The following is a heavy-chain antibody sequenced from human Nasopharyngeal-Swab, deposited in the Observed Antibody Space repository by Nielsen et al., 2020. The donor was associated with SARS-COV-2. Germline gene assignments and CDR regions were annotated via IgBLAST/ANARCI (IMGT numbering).Heavy chain of an antibody. Sequence: GESLKISCAASGFTFITYAMNWVRQAPGKGLEWVSAISGSGGSTYYADSVKGRFTISRDNSKNTVYLQLNSLRAGDTAIYYCAKDLSGQWLRAAFHIWGQGTMVTVSS. CDR2: ISGSGGST. J-gene: IGHJ3*02. CDR3: AKDLSGQWLRAAFHI. D-gene: IGHD6-19*01. CDR1: GFTFITYA. V-gene: IGHV3-23*01.